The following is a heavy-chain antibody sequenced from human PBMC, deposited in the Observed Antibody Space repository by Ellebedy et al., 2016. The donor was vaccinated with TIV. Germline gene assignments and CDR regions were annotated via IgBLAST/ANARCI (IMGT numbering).Heavy chain of an antibody. V-gene: IGHV3-53*01. J-gene: IGHJ4*02. CDR2: IYSDGRT. D-gene: IGHD6-25*01. Sequence: GESLKISCAASGFSVTSNYMNWVRRAPGKGLEWVSVIYSDGRTNYADSVKGRFTISRDTSKNTLYLQMNNLRAEDTAVYYCAGYSSAPPKRDYWGQGTLVTVSS. CDR1: GFSVTSNY. CDR3: AGYSSAPPKRDY.